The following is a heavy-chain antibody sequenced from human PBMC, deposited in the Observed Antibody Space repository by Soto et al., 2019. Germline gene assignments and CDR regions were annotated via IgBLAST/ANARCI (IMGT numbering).Heavy chain of an antibody. CDR2: ISAYNGNT. CDR3: ARLGYCSGGSCFRTDYYYYGMDV. CDR1: GYTFTGYG. J-gene: IGHJ6*02. V-gene: IGHV1-18*01. D-gene: IGHD2-15*01. Sequence: ASVKVSCKASGYTFTGYGISWVRQAPGQGLEWMGWISAYNGNTNYAQKLQGRVTMTTDTSTSTAYMELRSLRSDDTAVYYCARLGYCSGGSCFRTDYYYYGMDVWGQGTTVTVSS.